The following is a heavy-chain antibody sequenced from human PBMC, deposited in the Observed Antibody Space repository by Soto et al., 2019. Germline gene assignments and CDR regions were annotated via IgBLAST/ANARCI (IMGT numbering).Heavy chain of an antibody. Sequence: GALRLSWAVSGFAFITDAVGSVRQAPGEWREWVSAMIIIGGRTCYADSVKGRFTISRDNXKNTLYLQMNSLSAEDTAVYYCAKDHGGSSWYGTYYYYGMDVWGHGTTVTVSS. V-gene: IGHV3-23*01. CDR3: AKDHGGSSWYGTYYYYGMDV. CDR1: GFAFITDA. D-gene: IGHD6-13*01. CDR2: MIIIGGRT. J-gene: IGHJ6*02.